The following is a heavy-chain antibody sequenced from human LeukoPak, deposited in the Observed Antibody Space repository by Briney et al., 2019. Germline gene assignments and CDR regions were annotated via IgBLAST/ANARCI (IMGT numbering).Heavy chain of an antibody. D-gene: IGHD4-4*01. CDR2: ISSSGSTI. J-gene: IGHJ3*02. CDR1: GFTFSDYY. CDR3: ARFRNAPYDAFDI. Sequence: GGSLRLSCAASGFTFSDYYMSWIRQAPVKGLEWVSYISSSGSTIYYADSVKGRFTISRDNAKNSLYLQMNSLRAEDTAVYYCARFRNAPYDAFDIWGQGTMVTVSS. V-gene: IGHV3-11*01.